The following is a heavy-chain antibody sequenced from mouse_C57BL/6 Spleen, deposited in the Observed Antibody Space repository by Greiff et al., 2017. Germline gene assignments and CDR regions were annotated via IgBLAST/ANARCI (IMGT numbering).Heavy chain of an antibody. V-gene: IGHV1-54*01. CDR2: INPGSGGT. CDR1: GYAFTNYL. D-gene: IGHD1-1*01. Sequence: VQLQQSGAELVRPGTSVKVSCKASGYAFTNYLIEWVKQRPGQGLEWIGAINPGSGGTNYNEKFKGKVTMTADKSSSTAYMQLSSLTSEDSAVYFWARCLSSRYAMDYWGQGTSVTVSS. J-gene: IGHJ4*01. CDR3: ARCLSSRYAMDY.